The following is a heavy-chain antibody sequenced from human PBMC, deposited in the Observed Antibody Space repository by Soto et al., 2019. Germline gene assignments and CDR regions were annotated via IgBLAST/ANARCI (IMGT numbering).Heavy chain of an antibody. CDR2: IYTSGST. D-gene: IGHD6-6*01. CDR1: GGSISSYY. V-gene: IGHV4-4*07. Sequence: SETLSLTCTVSGGSISSYYWSWIRQPAGKGLEWIGRIYTSGSTNYNPSLKSRVTMSVDTSKNQFSLKLSSVTAADTAVYYCARDQSGTPYSSSPPGYGMAVWGQGTTVTVSS. CDR3: ARDQSGTPYSSSPPGYGMAV. J-gene: IGHJ6*02.